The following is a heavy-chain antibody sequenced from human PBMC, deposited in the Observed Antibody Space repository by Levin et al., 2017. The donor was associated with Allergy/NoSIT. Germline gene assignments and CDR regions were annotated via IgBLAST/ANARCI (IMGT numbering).Heavy chain of an antibody. D-gene: IGHD1-14*01. CDR3: VRDNPNYLTTRLFDY. J-gene: IGHJ4*02. V-gene: IGHV4-30-4*01. CDR2: IYHSGRT. CDR1: GASISSGDFF. Sequence: LRLSCSVSGASISSGDFFWTWIRQSPGKGLEWLGNIYHSGRTFYNPSLRSRLVISGDTSNNQFSLELNSVTTADTAVYYFVRDNPNYLTTRLFDYWGQGILVTVSS.